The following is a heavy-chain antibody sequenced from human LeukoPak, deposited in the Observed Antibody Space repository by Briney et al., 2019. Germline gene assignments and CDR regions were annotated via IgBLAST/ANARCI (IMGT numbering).Heavy chain of an antibody. CDR1: GASISSYY. CDR2: TFHSGST. CDR3: ARESERWPFDY. V-gene: IGHV4-59*01. D-gene: IGHD5-24*01. Sequence: SSETLSLTCTVSGASISSYYWSWIRQPPGKGLEWIGYTFHSGSTNYNPSLKSRVTISVDTSKNQFSLKLSSVTAADTAVYYCARESERWPFDYWGQGTLVAVSS. J-gene: IGHJ4*02.